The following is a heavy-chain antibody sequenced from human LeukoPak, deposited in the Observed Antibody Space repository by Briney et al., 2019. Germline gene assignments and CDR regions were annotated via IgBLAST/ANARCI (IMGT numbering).Heavy chain of an antibody. D-gene: IGHD2-15*01. V-gene: IGHV2-5*02. Sequence: SGPTLLKPPQTLTLTCSFSGFSLRSGGMGVGWIRQPPGKALEWLSLIYWDDDKRYSPSLKSRLTIAQDTSKNEVVLTMTNVDPVDTATYYCAHAYCGRSSCHPYFYYNMDVWGKGTTVTVSS. CDR2: IYWDDDK. J-gene: IGHJ6*03. CDR3: AHAYCGRSSCHPYFYYNMDV. CDR1: GFSLRSGGMG.